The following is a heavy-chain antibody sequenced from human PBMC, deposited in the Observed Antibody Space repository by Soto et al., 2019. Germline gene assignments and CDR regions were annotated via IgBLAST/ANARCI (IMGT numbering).Heavy chain of an antibody. CDR2: VDYRGST. J-gene: IGHJ6*02. CDR1: GGSIGTYF. V-gene: IGHV4-59*01. D-gene: IGHD1-26*01. CDR3: ARSYSGSQYGGAKYYYYGMDV. Sequence: QVQLQESGPGLVKPSETLSLTCSVSGGSIGTYFWSWIRQPPGKGLEWIGYVDYRGSTDYTSSLKSRVTISEDTSKNEISLELSSVTAADTAVYYCARSYSGSQYGGAKYYYYGMDVWGHGTTVIVSS.